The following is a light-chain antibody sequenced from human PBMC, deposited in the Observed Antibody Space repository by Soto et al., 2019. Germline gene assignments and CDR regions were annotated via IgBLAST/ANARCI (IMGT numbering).Light chain of an antibody. J-gene: IGKJ1*01. V-gene: IGKV3-15*01. CDR3: QQYNNWPRT. Sequence: EIVMTQSPATLSVSPGERATLSCRASQSVSSNLAWYQQKPGQAPRLLIYGASTRATGIPARFSGSGSGTEFTLTISSLHSEDFADYYCQQYNNWPRTFGQGTKVEIK. CDR2: GAS. CDR1: QSVSSN.